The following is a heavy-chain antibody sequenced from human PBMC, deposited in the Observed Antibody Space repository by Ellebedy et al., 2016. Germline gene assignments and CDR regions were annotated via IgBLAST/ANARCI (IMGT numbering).Heavy chain of an antibody. J-gene: IGHJ5*01. D-gene: IGHD5-18*01. CDR1: GFTLERYN. CDR3: VRWGYSYGFDF. V-gene: IGHV3-21*01. CDR2: ISITSSYI. Sequence: GESLKISXAASGFTLERYNMNWVRKAPGKGLEWVASISITSSYIHYADSVKGRFTISRDNANNSLSLQMSSLRVDDTALYYCVRWGYSYGFDFWGRGTRVTVSS.